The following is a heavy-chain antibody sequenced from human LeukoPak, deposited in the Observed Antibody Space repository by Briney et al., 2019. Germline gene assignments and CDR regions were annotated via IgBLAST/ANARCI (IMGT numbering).Heavy chain of an antibody. J-gene: IGHJ4*02. Sequence: PSETLSLTCSVSSGTISSSSYFWGWIRQPRGNGREWIENSYYTGSNHYNQCRKSRLTISVDTSKNQFSLKLSSVTAADTAVYYCARHIVRPTMLIEYWGQGILVTVSS. D-gene: IGHD3-16*01. V-gene: IGHV4-39*01. CDR3: ARHIVRPTMLIEY. CDR2: SYYTGSN. CDR1: SGTISSSSYF.